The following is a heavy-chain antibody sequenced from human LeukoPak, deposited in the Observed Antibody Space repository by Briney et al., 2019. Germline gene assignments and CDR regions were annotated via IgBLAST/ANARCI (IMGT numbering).Heavy chain of an antibody. J-gene: IGHJ4*02. Sequence: GGSLRLSCAASGFTFSSYAMSWVRQAPEKGLEWVSAISGSGGFPYYAEYVKGRFTITRDNSKSTLYLQMSSLRAEDTAVYYCAKHTLVDYWGQGTLVTVSS. CDR2: ISGSGGFP. CDR1: GFTFSSYA. V-gene: IGHV3-23*01. CDR3: AKHTLVDY.